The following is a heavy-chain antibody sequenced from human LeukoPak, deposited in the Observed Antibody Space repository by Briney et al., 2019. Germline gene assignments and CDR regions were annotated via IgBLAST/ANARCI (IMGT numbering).Heavy chain of an antibody. CDR3: AKDSGGYFDY. V-gene: IGHV3-66*01. D-gene: IGHD3-10*01. J-gene: IGHJ4*02. CDR2: IYRGGST. Sequence: GGSLRLSCAASGFTVSSNYMSWVRQAPGKGLEWVSVIYRGGSTYDADSVKGRFTISRDNSKNTLYLQMNSLRAEDTAVYYCAKDSGGYFDYWGQGTLVTVSS. CDR1: GFTVSSNY.